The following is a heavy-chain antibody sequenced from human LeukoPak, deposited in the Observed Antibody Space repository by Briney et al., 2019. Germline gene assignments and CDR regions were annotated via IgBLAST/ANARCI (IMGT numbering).Heavy chain of an antibody. CDR3: ARSRGSGWSEDYFDY. J-gene: IGHJ4*02. Sequence: SETLSLTCTVSGGSISSYYWSWIRQPPGKGLEWIGYIYYSGSTNYNPSLKSRVTLSVDTSKNQFSLKLSSVTAADTAVYYCARSRGSGWSEDYFDYWGQGTLVTVSS. CDR2: IYYSGST. CDR1: GGSISSYY. D-gene: IGHD6-19*01. V-gene: IGHV4-59*01.